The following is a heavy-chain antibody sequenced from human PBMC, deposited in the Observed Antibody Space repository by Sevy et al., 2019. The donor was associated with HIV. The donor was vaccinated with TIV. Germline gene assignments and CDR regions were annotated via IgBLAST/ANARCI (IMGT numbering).Heavy chain of an antibody. CDR1: GFTFAKYS. Sequence: GGSLRLSCAASGFTFAKYSMSWLRQAPGKGLEWVSTFSFGCGRINYADSVKGRFTISRDDSKNTLYLQMNSLRAEDTATYFCAREGCTQPHDYWGQGTLVTVSS. CDR2: FSFGCGRI. V-gene: IGHV3-23*01. CDR3: AREGCTQPHDY. J-gene: IGHJ4*02.